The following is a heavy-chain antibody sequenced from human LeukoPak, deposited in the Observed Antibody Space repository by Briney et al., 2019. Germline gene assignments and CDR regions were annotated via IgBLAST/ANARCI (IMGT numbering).Heavy chain of an antibody. CDR2: IYYSGST. D-gene: IGHD2-2*01. J-gene: IGHJ5*02. CDR1: GGSDSSSSYY. V-gene: IGHV4-61*01. CDR3: ARVDFVVVPAAMYWFDP. Sequence: SETLSLTCTVSGGSDSSSSYYWSWIRQPPGKGLEWIGYIYYSGSTNYNPSLKSRVTISVDTSTNQFSLKLSSVTAADTAVYYCARVDFVVVPAAMYWFDPWGQGTLVTVSS.